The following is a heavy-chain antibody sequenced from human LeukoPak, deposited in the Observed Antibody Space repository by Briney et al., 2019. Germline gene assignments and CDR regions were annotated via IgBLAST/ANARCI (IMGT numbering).Heavy chain of an antibody. J-gene: IGHJ4*02. CDR2: INHSGST. D-gene: IGHD4-23*01. Sequence: SETLSLTCAVYGGSFSGYYWSWIRQPPGKGLEWIGEINHSGSTNYNPSLKSRVTISVDTSKNQFSLKLSSVSAADTAVYYCARAATIFHGGKNPFDYWGQGTLVTVSS. CDR1: GGSFSGYY. V-gene: IGHV4-34*01. CDR3: ARAATIFHGGKNPFDY.